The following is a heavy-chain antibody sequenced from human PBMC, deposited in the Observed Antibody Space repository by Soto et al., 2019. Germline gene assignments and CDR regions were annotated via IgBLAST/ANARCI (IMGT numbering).Heavy chain of an antibody. D-gene: IGHD5-18*01. V-gene: IGHV1-24*01. J-gene: IGHJ3*02. Sequence: ASVKVSCKVSGYTLTELSMHWVRQAPGKGLEWMGGFDPEDGETIYAQKFQGRVTMTEDTSTDTAYMELSSPRSEDTAVYYCATPVDTAMGAFDIWGQGTMVTVSS. CDR3: ATPVDTAMGAFDI. CDR1: GYTLTELS. CDR2: FDPEDGET.